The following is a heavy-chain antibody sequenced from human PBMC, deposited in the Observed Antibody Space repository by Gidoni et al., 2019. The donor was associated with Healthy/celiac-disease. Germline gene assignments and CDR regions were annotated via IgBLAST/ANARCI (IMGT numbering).Heavy chain of an antibody. J-gene: IGHJ4*02. D-gene: IGHD2-2*02. Sequence: QLQLQESGPGLVKPSETLSLTCTVSGGSISRSSYYWGWIRQPPGKGLEWIGSIYYSGSTYYNPSLKRRVTISVDTSKNQFSLKLSSVTAADTAVYYCASGLIVVVPAAINYWGQGTLVTVSS. CDR3: ASGLIVVVPAAINY. CDR1: GGSISRSSYY. CDR2: IYYSGST. V-gene: IGHV4-39*01.